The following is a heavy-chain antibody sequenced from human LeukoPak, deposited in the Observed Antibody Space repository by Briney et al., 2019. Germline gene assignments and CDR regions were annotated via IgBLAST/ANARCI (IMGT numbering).Heavy chain of an antibody. J-gene: IGHJ6*03. CDR1: GFTLSSFD. D-gene: IGHD1-1*01. CDR2: IGTASDT. V-gene: IGHV3-13*01. CDR3: ARGPPRGKYYYMDV. Sequence: GGSLRLSCAAAGFTLSSFDMHWVRRPTGQGLEWVSTIGTASDTYYPGSVEGRFTLSRDNAKNSLYLQMNSLTAGDTALYYCARGPPRGKYYYMDVWGKGTTVTVSS.